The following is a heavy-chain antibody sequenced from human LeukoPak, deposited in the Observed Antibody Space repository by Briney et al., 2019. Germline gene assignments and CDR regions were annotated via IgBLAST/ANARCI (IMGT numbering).Heavy chain of an antibody. CDR3: GRAGTLRFLEFFDS. CDR1: GGSFSSYY. V-gene: IGHV4-59*01. CDR2: IYYSGST. J-gene: IGHJ4*02. D-gene: IGHD3-3*01. Sequence: AGTLTLTCAVSGGSFSSYYWSWVRQPPGKGLEWMGYIYYSGSTNYNPYLKSRVTISVDTSKTQFSLKLSSVTAADTAVYYCGRAGTLRFLEFFDSWGPGTLGTLSS.